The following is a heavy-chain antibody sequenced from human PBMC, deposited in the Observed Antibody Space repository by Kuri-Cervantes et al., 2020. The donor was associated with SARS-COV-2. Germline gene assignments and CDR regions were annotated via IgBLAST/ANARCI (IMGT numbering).Heavy chain of an antibody. V-gene: IGHV3-30*18. D-gene: IGHD4-23*01. CDR2: ISYDGSNK. Sequence: GGSLRLSCAASGFTFSSYGMHWVRQAPGKGLEWVAVISYDGSNKYYADSVKGRFTISRDNSKNTLYLQMNSLRAEDTAVYYCAKDRVTYYYYYGMDVWGQGTTVPSP. CDR3: AKDRVTYYYYYGMDV. J-gene: IGHJ6*02. CDR1: GFTFSSYG.